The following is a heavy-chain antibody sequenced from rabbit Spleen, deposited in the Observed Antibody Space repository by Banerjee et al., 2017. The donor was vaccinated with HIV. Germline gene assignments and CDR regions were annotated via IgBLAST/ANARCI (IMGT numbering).Heavy chain of an antibody. CDR1: GFSFSNKAV. V-gene: IGHV1S45*01. CDR2: INAITGKA. D-gene: IGHD6-1*01. Sequence: QEQLVESGGGLVQPGGSLKLSCTASGFSFSNKAVMCWVRQAPGKGLEWIACINAITGKAVYASWAKGRFTFSKTSSTTVTLQMTSLTVADTATYFCARTTYGYDDYADLYYAAMDLWGPGTLVTVS. CDR3: ARTTYGYDDYADLYYAAMDL. J-gene: IGHJ6*01.